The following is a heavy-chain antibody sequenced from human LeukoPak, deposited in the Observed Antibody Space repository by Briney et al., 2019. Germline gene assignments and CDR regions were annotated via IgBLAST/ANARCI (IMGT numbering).Heavy chain of an antibody. CDR2: IYHSGST. CDR1: GGSISSGGYS. CDR3: ARGGYRSSTSRPFDY. Sequence: SQTLSLTCAVSGGSISSGGYSWSWIRQPPGKGLEWIGYIYHSGSTYYNPSLKSRVTISVDTSKNQFSLKLSSVTAADTAVYYCARGGYRSSTSRPFDYWGQGTLVTVSS. D-gene: IGHD2-2*01. V-gene: IGHV4-30-2*01. J-gene: IGHJ4*02.